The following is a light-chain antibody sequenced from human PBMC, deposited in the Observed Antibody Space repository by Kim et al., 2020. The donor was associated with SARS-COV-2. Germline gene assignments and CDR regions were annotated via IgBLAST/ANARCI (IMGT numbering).Light chain of an antibody. V-gene: IGKV3-20*01. J-gene: IGKJ5*01. CDR1: KGVSSSS. CDR2: SAS. CDR3: QQFGSSIT. Sequence: SPAESPTLSCRARKGVSSSSVAWYQQKPAQDPRLLLYSASSRATGIPDRFSGSGSGTDFTLTISRLEPEAFAVYDCQQFGSSITFGQGTRLEIK.